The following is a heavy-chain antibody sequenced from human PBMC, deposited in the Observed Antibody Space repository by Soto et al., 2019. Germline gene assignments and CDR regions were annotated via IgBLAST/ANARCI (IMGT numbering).Heavy chain of an antibody. J-gene: IGHJ6*02. CDR1: GGSISGSSYY. V-gene: IGHV4-39*01. Sequence: PSETLSLTCTVSGGSISGSSYYWGWIRQPPGKGLEWIGSIYYSGSTYYNPSLKSRVTISVDTSKNQFSLKLSSVTAADTAVYYCASRGYSYGFPLGVDVWGQGTTVTVSS. D-gene: IGHD5-18*01. CDR2: IYYSGST. CDR3: ASRGYSYGFPLGVDV.